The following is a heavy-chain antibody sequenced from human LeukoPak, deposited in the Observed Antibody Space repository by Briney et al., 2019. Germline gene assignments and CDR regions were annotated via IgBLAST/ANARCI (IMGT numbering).Heavy chain of an antibody. V-gene: IGHV3-49*04. CDR2: IRSKAYGGTT. J-gene: IGHJ6*02. Sequence: GGSLRLSCTASGFTFGDYAMSWVRQAPGKGLEWVGFIRSKAYGGTTEYAASVKGRFTISRDDSKSIAYLQMNSLKTEDTAVYYCTRDLYYDFWSGYYGMDVWGQGTTVTVPS. CDR1: GFTFGDYA. D-gene: IGHD3-3*01. CDR3: TRDLYYDFWSGYYGMDV.